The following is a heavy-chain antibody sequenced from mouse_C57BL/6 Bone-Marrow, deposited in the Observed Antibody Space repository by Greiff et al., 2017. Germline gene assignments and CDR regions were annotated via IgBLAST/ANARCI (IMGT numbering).Heavy chain of an antibody. J-gene: IGHJ4*01. V-gene: IGHV1-80*01. CDR1: GYAFSSYW. Sequence: QVQLQQSGAELVKPGASVKISCKASGYAFSSYWMNWVKQRPGKGLEWIGQIYPGDGDTNYNGKFKGKATLTADKSSSTAYMQLSSLTSEDSAVYFCARILLWYFNAMDYWGQGTSVTVSS. CDR2: IYPGDGDT. D-gene: IGHD2-1*01. CDR3: ARILLWYFNAMDY.